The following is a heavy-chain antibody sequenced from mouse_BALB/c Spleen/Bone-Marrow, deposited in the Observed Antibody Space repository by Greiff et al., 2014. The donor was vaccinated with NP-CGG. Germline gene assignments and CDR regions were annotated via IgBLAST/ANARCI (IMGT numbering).Heavy chain of an antibody. CDR1: GFSLTGYG. V-gene: IGHV2-6-7*01. CDR3: ARDSFLITRALDY. CDR2: IWGDGST. D-gene: IGHD2-4*01. J-gene: IGHJ4*01. Sequence: QVQLLQSGPGLVAPSQSLSITCTVSGFSLTGYGVSWVRQSPGKGLEWLGMIWGDGSTDYNSALKSRLSISKDNSKSQVFLKMNSLQTDDTARYYCARDSFLITRALDYWGQGTSVTVSS.